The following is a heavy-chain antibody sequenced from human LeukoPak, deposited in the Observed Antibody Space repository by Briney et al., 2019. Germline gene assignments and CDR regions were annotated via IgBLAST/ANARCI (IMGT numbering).Heavy chain of an antibody. D-gene: IGHD1-14*01. CDR1: GFSFSSSW. CDR2: ISSEGTDT. V-gene: IGHV3-74*01. CDR3: GRDQNRRGPTTLDH. Sequence: PGGSLRLSCVASGFSFSSSWMHWVRQDPGKGLMWVARISSEGTDTKYADSVKGRFTISRDNAENTLYLQMNSLRAEDTAIYYCGRDQNRRGPTTLDHWGQGTQVTVSS. J-gene: IGHJ4*02.